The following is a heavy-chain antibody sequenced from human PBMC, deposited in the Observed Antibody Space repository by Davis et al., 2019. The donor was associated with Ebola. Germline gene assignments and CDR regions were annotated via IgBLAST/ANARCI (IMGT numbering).Heavy chain of an antibody. V-gene: IGHV3-7*03. CDR1: GFTFSSYW. J-gene: IGHJ4*02. CDR2: IKQDGSEK. Sequence: PGGSLRLSCAASGFTFSSYWMSWVRQAPGKGLEWVANIKQDGSEKYYVDSVKGRFTISRDNAKNSLYLQMNSLRAEDTAVYYCARDDYYGSGSKGMNFDYWGQGTLVTVSS. CDR3: ARDDYYGSGSKGMNFDY. D-gene: IGHD3-10*01.